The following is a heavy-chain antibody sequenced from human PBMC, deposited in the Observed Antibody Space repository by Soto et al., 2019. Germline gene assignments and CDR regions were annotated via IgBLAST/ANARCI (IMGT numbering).Heavy chain of an antibody. CDR2: ISGGGGTT. D-gene: IGHD6-19*01. CDR3: AKRTAYDSGDFDY. CDR1: RFTFSRYG. Sequence: PGGSLRLSCAASRFTFSRYGMSWVRQAPGKGLEWVSSISGGGGTTYHADSVKGRFTISRDNPKNTLYLQMNSLRAEDTAVYYCAKRTAYDSGDFDYWGQGTLVTVSS. J-gene: IGHJ4*02. V-gene: IGHV3-23*01.